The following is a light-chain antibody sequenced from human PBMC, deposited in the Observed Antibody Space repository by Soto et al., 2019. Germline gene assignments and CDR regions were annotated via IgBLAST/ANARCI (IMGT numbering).Light chain of an antibody. CDR1: QGISNY. Sequence: DIQMTQSPSSLSASVGDRVTITCRASQGISNYLAWYQQKPGKVPKLLIYSASTLQSGVPSRFSVSGSGTDFTLTISSLQPEDVATYYCQKYNSAPWTFGQGNKVEIK. CDR2: SAS. CDR3: QKYNSAPWT. V-gene: IGKV1-27*01. J-gene: IGKJ1*01.